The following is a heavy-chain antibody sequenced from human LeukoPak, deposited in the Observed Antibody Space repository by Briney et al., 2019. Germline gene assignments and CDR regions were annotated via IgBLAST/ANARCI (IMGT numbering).Heavy chain of an antibody. Sequence: GGSLRLSCAASGFTFSSYAMSWVRQAPGKGLEWVSAISGSGGSTYYADSVKGRFTVSRDNSKNTLYLQMNSLRAEDTAVYYCAKRGEVRVRGVISRGYFDYWGQGTLVTVSS. D-gene: IGHD3-10*01. J-gene: IGHJ4*02. CDR3: AKRGEVRVRGVISRGYFDY. CDR1: GFTFSSYA. V-gene: IGHV3-23*01. CDR2: ISGSGGST.